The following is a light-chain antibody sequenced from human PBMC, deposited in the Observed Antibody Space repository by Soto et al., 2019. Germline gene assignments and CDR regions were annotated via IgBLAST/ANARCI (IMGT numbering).Light chain of an antibody. V-gene: IGKV3-20*01. CDR3: QQYGRSPLVT. J-gene: IGKJ5*01. CDR1: QSVSSSY. CDR2: GAS. Sequence: EIVLTQSPGTLSLSPGERATLSCRASQSVSSSYLAWYQQKPGQAPRLLIYGASSRATGIPGRFSGSGSGTDVTLTISRLEPEDFAMYYCQQYGRSPLVTFGQGTRLEI.